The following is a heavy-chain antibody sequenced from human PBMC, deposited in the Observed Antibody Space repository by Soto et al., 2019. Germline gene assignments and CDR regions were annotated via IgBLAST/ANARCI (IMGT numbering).Heavy chain of an antibody. CDR2: ISGSGGST. CDR3: AKGGTAAGFPKGGNWFDP. V-gene: IGHV3-23*01. CDR1: GFTFSSYA. J-gene: IGHJ5*02. Sequence: GGSLRLSCAASGFTFSSYAMSWVRQAPGKGLEWVSAISGSGGSTYYADSVKGRFTISRDNSKNTLYLQMNSLRAEDTAVYYCAKGGTAAGFPKGGNWFDPWGQGTLVTVSS. D-gene: IGHD6-13*01.